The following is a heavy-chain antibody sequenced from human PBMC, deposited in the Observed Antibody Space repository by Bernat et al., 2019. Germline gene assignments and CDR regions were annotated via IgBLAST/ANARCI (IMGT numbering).Heavy chain of an antibody. CDR3: ARAIHLDYYGAGSSFEY. D-gene: IGHD3-10*01. CDR1: GGSFSGYY. J-gene: IGHJ4*02. V-gene: IGHV4-34*01. Sequence: QVQLQQWGAGPLKPSETLSLTCAVYGGSFSGYYWSWIRQPPGKGLEWIGEINHSGSTNYNPSLKSRVTISVDTSKNQFSLKLSSVTAADTAVYYCARAIHLDYYGAGSSFEYWGQGTLVTVSS. CDR2: INHSGST.